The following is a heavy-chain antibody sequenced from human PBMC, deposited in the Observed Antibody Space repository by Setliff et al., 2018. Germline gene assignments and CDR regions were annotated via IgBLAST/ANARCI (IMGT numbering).Heavy chain of an antibody. Sequence: ASVKVSCKASGYTFIGHYMHWVRQAPGEGLEWMGWINPNNGETKSAQKFQGRVTLARDTSLKTHYMELSNLTSDDTAIYYCARDFIWGGLTGPDYWGQGTLVTVPS. CDR3: ARDFIWGGLTGPDY. CDR1: GYTFIGHY. J-gene: IGHJ4*02. V-gene: IGHV1-2*02. D-gene: IGHD3-9*01. CDR2: INPNNGET.